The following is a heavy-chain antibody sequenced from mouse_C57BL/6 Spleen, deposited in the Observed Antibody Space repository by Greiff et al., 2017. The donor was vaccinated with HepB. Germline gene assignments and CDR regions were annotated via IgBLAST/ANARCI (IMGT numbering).Heavy chain of an antibody. Sequence: QVQLQQSGAELVRPGTSVKVSCKASGYAFTNYLIEWVKQRPGQGLEWIGVINPGSGGTNYNEKVKGKATLTADKSSSTAYMQLSSLTSEDSSVYFCAREDGYYGYWYFDVWGTGTTVTVSS. D-gene: IGHD2-3*01. J-gene: IGHJ1*03. CDR3: AREDGYYGYWYFDV. CDR2: INPGSGGT. V-gene: IGHV1-54*01. CDR1: GYAFTNYL.